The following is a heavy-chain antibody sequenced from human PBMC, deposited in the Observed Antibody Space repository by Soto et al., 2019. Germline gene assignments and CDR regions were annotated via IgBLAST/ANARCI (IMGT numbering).Heavy chain of an antibody. CDR1: GFTFSSYA. Sequence: QVQLVESGGGVVQPGRSLRLSCAASGFTFSSYAMHWVRQAPGKGLEWVAVISYDGSNKYYADSVKGRFTISRDNSKNTLYLQMNSLRAEDTAVYYCARGGIAAAEIPYYLDYCGQGTLVTVSS. J-gene: IGHJ4*02. D-gene: IGHD6-13*01. CDR3: ARGGIAAAEIPYYLDY. V-gene: IGHV3-30-3*01. CDR2: ISYDGSNK.